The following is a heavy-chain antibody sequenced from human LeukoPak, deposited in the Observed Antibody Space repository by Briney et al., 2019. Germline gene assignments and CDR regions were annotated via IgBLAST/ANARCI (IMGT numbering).Heavy chain of an antibody. CDR3: ARGGYSTPNWFDP. J-gene: IGHJ5*02. D-gene: IGHD4-11*01. CDR2: INPSGGST. CDR1: GYTFTSYY. V-gene: IGHV1-46*01. Sequence: ASVTVSFKATGYTFTSYYMHWVRQAPGQGLEWMGIINPSGGSTSYAQKFQGRVTMTRDTSTSTVYMELSSLRSEDTAVYYCARGGYSTPNWFDPWGQGTLVTVSS.